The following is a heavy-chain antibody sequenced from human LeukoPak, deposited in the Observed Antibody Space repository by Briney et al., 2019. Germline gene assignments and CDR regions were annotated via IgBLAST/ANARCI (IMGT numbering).Heavy chain of an antibody. J-gene: IGHJ4*02. V-gene: IGHV3-23*01. Sequence: GGSLRLSCEASGFTFSSYAMSWVRQAPGKGLEWVSAISGSGGSTYYADSVKGRFTISRDNSKNTLYLQMNSLRAEDTAVYYCAKDRSYYDSSGYYDYWGQGTLVTVSS. D-gene: IGHD3-22*01. CDR2: ISGSGGST. CDR3: AKDRSYYDSSGYYDY. CDR1: GFTFSSYA.